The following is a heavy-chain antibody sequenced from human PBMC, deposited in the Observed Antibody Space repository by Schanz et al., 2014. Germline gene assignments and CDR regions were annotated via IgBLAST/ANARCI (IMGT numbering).Heavy chain of an antibody. J-gene: IGHJ4*02. D-gene: IGHD4-17*01. V-gene: IGHV3-33*08. CDR3: ARPRFDYGEVDY. CDR1: GFTFRDYY. Sequence: VQLVESGGGLVQPGGSLRLSCAASGFTFRDYYMSWIRQAPGKGLEWVAVIWNNGVTKYYADSVRGRFTISRDRFQNTLYLRMSSLRAEDTAVYYCARPRFDYGEVDYWGQGTLVTVSS. CDR2: IWNNGVTK.